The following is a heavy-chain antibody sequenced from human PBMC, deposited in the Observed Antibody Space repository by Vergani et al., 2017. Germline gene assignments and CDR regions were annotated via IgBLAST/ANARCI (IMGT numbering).Heavy chain of an antibody. CDR1: GGSISSGGYS. V-gene: IGHV4-30-2*01. CDR3: AGWSGYYRFDR. D-gene: IGHD3-3*01. J-gene: IGHJ5*02. CDR2: IYHSGST. Sequence: QLQLQESGSGLVKPSQTLSLTCAVSGGSISSGGYSWSWIRQPPGKGLEWIGYIYHSGSTDYNPSLKSRVTISVDRSKNQFSLKLSAVTAADTAVYYCAGWSGYYRFDRWGQGTLVTVSS.